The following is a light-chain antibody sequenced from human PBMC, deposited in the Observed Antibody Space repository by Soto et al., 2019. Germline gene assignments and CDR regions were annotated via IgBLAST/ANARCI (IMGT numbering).Light chain of an antibody. CDR3: QQSDSMPWT. Sequence: DIQMTQSPSSLSASVVDIVTITCRASQSISGYLNWYQQKSGQAPKLLMYAASTLQSGVPSRFSGSGSGTDFTLTISSLQPEDSATYYCQQSDSMPWTFGQGTKVDI. CDR2: AAS. CDR1: QSISGY. J-gene: IGKJ1*01. V-gene: IGKV1-39*01.